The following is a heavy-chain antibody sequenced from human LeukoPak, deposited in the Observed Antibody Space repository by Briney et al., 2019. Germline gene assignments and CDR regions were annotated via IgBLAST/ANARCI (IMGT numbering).Heavy chain of an antibody. V-gene: IGHV4-59*01. CDR2: IYYSGST. CDR1: GGSISSYY. D-gene: IGHD6-13*01. J-gene: IGHJ4*02. CDR3: ARAIFLISSWYPTFDY. Sequence: PSETLSLTCTVSGGSISSYYWSWIRQPPGKGLEWIGYIYYSGSTNYNPSLKSRVTISVDTSKNQFSLKLSSVTAADTAVYYCARAIFLISSWYPTFDYWGQGTLVTVSS.